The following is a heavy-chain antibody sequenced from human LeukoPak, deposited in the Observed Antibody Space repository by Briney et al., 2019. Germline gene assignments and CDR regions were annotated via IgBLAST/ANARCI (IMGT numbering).Heavy chain of an antibody. CDR1: GFTFSSYA. Sequence: GVSLRLSCAASGFTFSSYAMHWVRQAPGKGLEWVAVISYDGSNKYYADSVKGRYTISRDNSKNTLYLQMNSLRAEDTAVYYCARAWSNIVVVPAAMADYWGQGTLVTVSS. CDR2: ISYDGSNK. V-gene: IGHV3-30*04. J-gene: IGHJ4*02. CDR3: ARAWSNIVVVPAAMADY. D-gene: IGHD2-2*01.